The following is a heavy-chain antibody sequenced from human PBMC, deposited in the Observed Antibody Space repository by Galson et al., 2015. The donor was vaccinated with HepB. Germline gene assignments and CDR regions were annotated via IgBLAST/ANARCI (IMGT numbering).Heavy chain of an antibody. Sequence: SLRLSCAASGFIFTNFDMMWVRQAPGKGLEWVSGVSNGGDRTYYADSVKGRFPISRDNAKNTVYLQMHNLRADGTAVYYCAKDLQRRSGWFSVDYWGQGALVTVSA. CDR3: AKDLQRRSGWFSVDY. CDR2: VSNGGDRT. V-gene: IGHV3-23*01. J-gene: IGHJ4*02. D-gene: IGHD6-19*01. CDR1: GFIFTNFD.